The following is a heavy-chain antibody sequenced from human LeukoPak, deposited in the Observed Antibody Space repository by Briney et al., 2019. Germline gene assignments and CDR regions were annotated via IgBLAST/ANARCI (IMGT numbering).Heavy chain of an antibody. V-gene: IGHV4-61*01. CDR1: GGSVSSGSYY. CDR2: IFYSGST. Sequence: SETLSLTCTVSGGSVSSGSYYWSWVRQPPGKGLEWIGYIFYSGSTNYNPSLKSRVTISVDTSKNQFSLKLSSVTAADTAVYYCATSVNSGSTYFDYWGQGTLVTVSS. J-gene: IGHJ4*02. D-gene: IGHD1-26*01. CDR3: ATSVNSGSTYFDY.